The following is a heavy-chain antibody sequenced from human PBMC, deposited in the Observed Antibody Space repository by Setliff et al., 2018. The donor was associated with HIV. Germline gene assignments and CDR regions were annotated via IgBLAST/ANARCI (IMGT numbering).Heavy chain of an antibody. D-gene: IGHD3-16*01. Sequence: GGSLRLSCAASGFTFSSYAMNWVRQAPGKGLEWVSVISGSGGSTYYADSVKGRFTISRDNSKNTLYLQMNSLRAEDTAVYYCAKDYYDFVWGSSLAYWGQGTLVTVSS. J-gene: IGHJ4*02. V-gene: IGHV3-23*01. CDR3: AKDYYDFVWGSSLAY. CDR2: ISGSGGST. CDR1: GFTFSSYA.